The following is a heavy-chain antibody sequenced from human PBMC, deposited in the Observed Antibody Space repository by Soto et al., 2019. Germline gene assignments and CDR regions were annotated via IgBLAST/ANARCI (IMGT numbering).Heavy chain of an antibody. D-gene: IGHD3-3*01. CDR2: ISGSGGST. Sequence: PGGSLRLSCAASGFTFSSYAMSWVRQAPGKGLEWVSAISGSGGSTYYADSVKGRFTISRDNSKNTLYLQMNSLRAEDTAVYYCAKVDIGDFWSGYPTYFDYWGQGTLVTVSS. CDR3: AKVDIGDFWSGYPTYFDY. CDR1: GFTFSSYA. J-gene: IGHJ4*02. V-gene: IGHV3-23*01.